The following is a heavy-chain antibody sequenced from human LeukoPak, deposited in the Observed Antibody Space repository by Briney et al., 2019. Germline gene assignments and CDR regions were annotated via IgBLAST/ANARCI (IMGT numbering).Heavy chain of an antibody. CDR3: AREVATIFGVVISGYYFDY. CDR1: GFTFSSYG. Sequence: SGGSLRLSCAASGFTFSSYGMHWVRQAPGKGLEWVAVISYDGSNKYYADSVKGRFTISRDNSKNTLYLQMNSLRAEDTAVYYCAREVATIFGVVISGYYFDYWGQGTLVTVSS. V-gene: IGHV3-30*19. CDR2: ISYDGSNK. D-gene: IGHD3-3*01. J-gene: IGHJ4*02.